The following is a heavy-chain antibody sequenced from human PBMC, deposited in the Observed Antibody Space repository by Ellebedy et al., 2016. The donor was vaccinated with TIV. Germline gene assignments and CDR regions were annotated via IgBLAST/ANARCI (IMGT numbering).Heavy chain of an antibody. CDR2: ISAYTGDT. J-gene: IGHJ4*02. CDR3: ARDMVQGMVARYLWFDY. V-gene: IGHV1-18*04. CDR1: GYTLRSYS. D-gene: IGHD1-26*01. Sequence: ASVKVSCKASGYTLRSYSMSWVRQAPGQGLEWMGWISAYTGDTNYAQNFQGRVIMTTDTSTNTAYMELRSLRSDDTAIYYCARDMVQGMVARYLWFDYWGQGTLVTVSS.